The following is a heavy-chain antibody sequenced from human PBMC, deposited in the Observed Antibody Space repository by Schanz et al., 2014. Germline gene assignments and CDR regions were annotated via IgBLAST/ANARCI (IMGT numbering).Heavy chain of an antibody. V-gene: IGHV3-23*04. CDR2: ISHSGGSK. D-gene: IGHD2-15*01. Sequence: EVHLVESGGGLVKRGGSLRLSCAASGFTISSYSMNWVRQAPGKGLEWVSSISHSGGSKYYADSVKGRFTISRDNSENTLYLQMNSLSADDTAVFYCAKGMGYCSGGTCYDYYYYGLDVWGQGTTVTGSS. CDR1: GFTISSYS. CDR3: AKGMGYCSGGTCYDYYYYGLDV. J-gene: IGHJ6*02.